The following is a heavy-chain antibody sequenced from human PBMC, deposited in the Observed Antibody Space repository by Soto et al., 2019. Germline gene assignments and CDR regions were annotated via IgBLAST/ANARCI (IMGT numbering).Heavy chain of an antibody. CDR3: VRGDYGDYSHWFDP. Sequence: QVQLVQSGAEVKKPGASVRVSCKASGYTFTKFDINWVRQATGQGLGWMGWMNPNSGNTGYAQKFPGSVTMTRNTSITTAYMELSTLRSEDTAVYYCVRGDYGDYSHWFDPWGQGTLVTVSS. V-gene: IGHV1-8*01. CDR1: GYTFTKFD. D-gene: IGHD4-17*01. J-gene: IGHJ5*02. CDR2: MNPNSGNT.